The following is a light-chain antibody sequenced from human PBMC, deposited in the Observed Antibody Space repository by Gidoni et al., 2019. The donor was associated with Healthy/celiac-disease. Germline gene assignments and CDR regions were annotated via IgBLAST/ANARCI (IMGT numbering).Light chain of an antibody. CDR3: QQSYSTPT. V-gene: IGKV1-39*01. CDR2: AAS. CDR1: QSISSY. J-gene: IGKJ1*01. Sequence: DIQMTQSPSSLSASVGDRVTITCRASQSISSYLNCYQQKPGKAPKLLIYAASSLQSGVPSRFSGSGSGTDFTLTISSLQPEDFATYYCQQSYSTPTFXQXTKVEIK.